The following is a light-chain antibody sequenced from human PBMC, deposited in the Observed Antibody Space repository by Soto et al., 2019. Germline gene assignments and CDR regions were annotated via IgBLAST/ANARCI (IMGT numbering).Light chain of an antibody. Sequence: DIQMTQIPSTLSASVGDRVTITCRASHGISTWLAWYQQKSGKAPKLLIYDASRLESGVPPRFSGSGSGTEFTLTISSLQPDDFATYYCQQYNSYSRTFGQGTKVDI. CDR1: HGISTW. CDR3: QQYNSYSRT. J-gene: IGKJ1*01. CDR2: DAS. V-gene: IGKV1-5*01.